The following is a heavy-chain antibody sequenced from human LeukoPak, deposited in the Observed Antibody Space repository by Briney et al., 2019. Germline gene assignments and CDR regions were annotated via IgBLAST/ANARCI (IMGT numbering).Heavy chain of an antibody. CDR3: ARGGWETYFDY. CDR2: MSSSGTKI. CDR1: VFTLTDYY. Sequence: SGGSLRLSCAASVFTLTDYYMSLIRQAPGRGLEWVSYMSSSGTKIYYTGSVKGRFTISRDIAKESVYLQMNSLRAEDTAVYYCARGGWETYFDYWGLGTLVTVSS. V-gene: IGHV3-11*04. J-gene: IGHJ4*02. D-gene: IGHD1-26*01.